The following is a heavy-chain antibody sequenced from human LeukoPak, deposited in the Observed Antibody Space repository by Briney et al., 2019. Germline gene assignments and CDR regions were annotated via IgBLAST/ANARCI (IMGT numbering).Heavy chain of an antibody. J-gene: IGHJ4*02. Sequence: GGSLRLSCAASGFTFSSYSMNWVRQAPGKGLEWVSSISSSSSYIYYADSVKGRFTISRDNAKNPLYLQMNSLRAEDTAVYYCASSLGYGSGSFDYWGQGTLVTVSS. D-gene: IGHD3-10*01. CDR1: GFTFSSYS. CDR3: ASSLGYGSGSFDY. CDR2: ISSSSSYI. V-gene: IGHV3-21*01.